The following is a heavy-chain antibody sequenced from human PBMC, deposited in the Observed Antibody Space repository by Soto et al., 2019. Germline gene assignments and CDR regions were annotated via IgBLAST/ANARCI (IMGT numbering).Heavy chain of an antibody. CDR2: IKSKTDGGTT. CDR1: GFTFSGKKY. D-gene: IGHD3-22*01. CDR3: TTDELPGYYDSSGRHFDY. J-gene: IGHJ4*02. V-gene: IGHV3-15*01. Sequence: PRSSLRLSCEASGFTFSGKKYLTWVRQAPGNGLEWVGRIKSKTDGGTTDYAAPVKGRFTISRDDSKNTLYLQMNSLKTEDTAVYYCTTDELPGYYDSSGRHFDYWGQGSLVTVTS.